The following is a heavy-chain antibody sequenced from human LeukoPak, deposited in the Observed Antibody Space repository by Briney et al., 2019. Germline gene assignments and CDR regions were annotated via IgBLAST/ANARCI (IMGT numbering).Heavy chain of an antibody. D-gene: IGHD3-3*01. V-gene: IGHV4-61*01. J-gene: IGHJ6*03. Sequence: SEILSLTCTVSGGSVSSGSYYWSWTRQPPGKGLEWIGYIYCSGSTNYNPSLKSRVTISVDTSKNQFSLKLSSVTAADTAVYYCARAASDFWSGYYYYYMDVWGKGTTVTVSS. CDR2: IYCSGST. CDR1: GGSVSSGSYY. CDR3: ARAASDFWSGYYYYYMDV.